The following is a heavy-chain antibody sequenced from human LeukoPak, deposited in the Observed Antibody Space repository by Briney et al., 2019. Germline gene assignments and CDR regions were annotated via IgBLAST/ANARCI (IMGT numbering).Heavy chain of an antibody. CDR3: TNGGIAAAGRGNTFDI. CDR2: ISSSSSYI. Sequence: GGSLRLSCAASGFTFSSYSMNWVRQAPGKGLEWVSSISSSSSYIYYADSVKGRFTISRDNAKNSLYLQMNSLRAEDTAVYYCTNGGIAAAGRGNTFDIWGQGTMVTVSS. D-gene: IGHD6-13*01. J-gene: IGHJ3*02. V-gene: IGHV3-21*04. CDR1: GFTFSSYS.